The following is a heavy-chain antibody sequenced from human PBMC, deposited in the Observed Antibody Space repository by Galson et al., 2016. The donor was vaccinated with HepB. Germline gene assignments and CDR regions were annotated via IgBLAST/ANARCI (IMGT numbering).Heavy chain of an antibody. CDR3: ARAGLGTKASFDY. J-gene: IGHJ4*02. CDR2: VYLGKT. V-gene: IGHV4-39*01. Sequence: SETLSPTCTVSAGSISTSSFSWAWIRQPPGKGRESIATVYLGKTYYNPSLESRATIFVGMSTDLLSLRLTSLTAADTGVYYCARAGLGTKASFDYWGQGILVAVSS. CDR1: AGSISTSSFS. D-gene: IGHD1-7*01.